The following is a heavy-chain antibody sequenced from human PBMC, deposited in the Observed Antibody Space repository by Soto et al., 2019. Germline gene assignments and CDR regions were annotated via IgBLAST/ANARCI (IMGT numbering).Heavy chain of an antibody. CDR3: VRASAPYYYDSSGVNFDC. D-gene: IGHD3-22*01. Sequence: ALLKVSCKASGYTFASYDINWVRLTTGQGLEWMGWISAYNGNTNYAQKLQGRVTMTTDTSTSTASMELRSLRSDDTAVYYCVRASAPYYYDSSGVNFDCWGQGTLVTVSS. CDR2: ISAYNGNT. CDR1: GYTFASYD. V-gene: IGHV1-18*01. J-gene: IGHJ4*02.